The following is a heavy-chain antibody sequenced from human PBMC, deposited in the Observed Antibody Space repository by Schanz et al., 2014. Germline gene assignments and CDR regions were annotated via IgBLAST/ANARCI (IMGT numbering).Heavy chain of an antibody. CDR1: GGTFSSFG. CDR3: ARDRLECGAECYSVEVFEI. V-gene: IGHV1-69*04. D-gene: IGHD2-21*01. J-gene: IGHJ4*02. Sequence: QVQLVQSGGEMKKPGSSVKVSCKASGGTFSSFGINWVRQAPGQGLEWMGRIIPSLGLAKYEQKCQDKVTITADTSTTTAYMELSGLRSEDTAVYYCARDRLECGAECYSVEVFEIWGQGTLVIVSS. CDR2: IIPSLGLA.